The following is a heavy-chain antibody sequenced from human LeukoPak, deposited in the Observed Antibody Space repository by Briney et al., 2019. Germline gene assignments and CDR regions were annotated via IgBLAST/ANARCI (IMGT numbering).Heavy chain of an antibody. Sequence: KPSETLSLTCAVYGGSFSGYYWSWIRQPPGKGLEWIGEINHSGSTNYNPSLKSRVTISVNTSKNQFSLKLSSVTAADTAVYYCARAPRHWGQGTLVTVSS. J-gene: IGHJ1*01. V-gene: IGHV4-34*01. CDR1: GGSFSGYY. CDR3: ARAPRH. CDR2: INHSGST.